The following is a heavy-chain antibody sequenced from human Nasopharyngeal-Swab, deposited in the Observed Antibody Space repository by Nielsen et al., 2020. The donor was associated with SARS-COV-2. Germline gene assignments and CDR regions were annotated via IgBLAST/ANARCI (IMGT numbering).Heavy chain of an antibody. V-gene: IGHV3-23*01. J-gene: IGHJ4*02. CDR3: AKAPTVRAYAGY. Sequence: VRQAPGKGLEWVSGVSGSGYSTYYADSVKGRFTISRDNSKNTLYLQMHSLRAEDTAVYYCAKAPTVRAYAGYWGQGTLVTVSS. CDR2: VSGSGYST. D-gene: IGHD3-10*01.